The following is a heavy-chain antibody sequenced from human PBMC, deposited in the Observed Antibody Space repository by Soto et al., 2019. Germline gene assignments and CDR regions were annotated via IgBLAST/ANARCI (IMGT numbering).Heavy chain of an antibody. CDR3: ARRAETNGWNGFGADKYYFDF. CDR1: GYTFTSYD. Sequence: VASVKVSCKASGYTFTSYDIYWVRQATGQGLEWMGWMNPNTGNSGYAQKFQGRVTMTSDTSISTAHMELSSLRSEDTAVYYCARRAETNGWNGFGADKYYFDFWGQGTMVTVYS. CDR2: MNPNTGNS. J-gene: IGHJ4*02. V-gene: IGHV1-8*01. D-gene: IGHD1-1*01.